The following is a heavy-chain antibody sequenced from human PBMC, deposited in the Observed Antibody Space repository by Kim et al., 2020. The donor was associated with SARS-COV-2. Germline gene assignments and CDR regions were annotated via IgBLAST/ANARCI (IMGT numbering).Heavy chain of an antibody. V-gene: IGHV1-69*04. CDR3: AREASYYYGSGSYSDY. J-gene: IGHJ4*02. Sequence: KFQGRVTITADKSTSTAYMELSSLRSEDTAVYYCAREASYYYGSGSYSDYWGQGTLVTVSS. D-gene: IGHD3-10*01.